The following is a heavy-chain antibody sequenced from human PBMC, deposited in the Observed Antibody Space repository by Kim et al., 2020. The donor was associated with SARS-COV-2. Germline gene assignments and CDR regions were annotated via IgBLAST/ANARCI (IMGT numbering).Heavy chain of an antibody. Sequence: GGFLRLSCVASEFSFSDYYMSWVRQAPGKGLEWLSHISGSSNTIVYADPAKGRFTISRDNAKNSLHLQMNSLRADDTAVYYCARVVQGSDGMDVWGQGTT. CDR3: ARVVQGSDGMDV. CDR2: ISGSSNTI. J-gene: IGHJ6*01. V-gene: IGHV3-11*01. CDR1: EFSFSDYY.